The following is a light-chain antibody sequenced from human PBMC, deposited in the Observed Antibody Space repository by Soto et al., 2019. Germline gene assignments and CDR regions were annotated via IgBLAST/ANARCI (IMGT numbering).Light chain of an antibody. V-gene: IGKV1-39*01. CDR3: QQSYSTPPWT. J-gene: IGKJ1*01. Sequence: DIQMTQSPSSLSASVGDSVTITCRASQSISSYLNWYQQKPGKAPKLLIYAASSLQSGVPSRFSGSGSGTDLTLTISSLQPEDCATYYCQQSYSTPPWTFGQGTKVEIK. CDR1: QSISSY. CDR2: AAS.